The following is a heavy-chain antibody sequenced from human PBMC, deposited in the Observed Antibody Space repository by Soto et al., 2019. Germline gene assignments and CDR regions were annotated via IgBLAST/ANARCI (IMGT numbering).Heavy chain of an antibody. D-gene: IGHD2-21*02. CDR1: GGSISRYY. V-gene: IGHV4-59*01. J-gene: IGHJ6*02. Sequence: SETLSLTCSVSGGSISRYYWSWIRQTPGKGLEWIGYLYNTGSTIYNPSLESRVTISVDTSKNQFSLILNSVTAADTAVYYYARVFWVYCGDHRYPQAFGARGTTVTVS. CDR2: LYNTGST. CDR3: ARVFWVYCGDHRYPQAF.